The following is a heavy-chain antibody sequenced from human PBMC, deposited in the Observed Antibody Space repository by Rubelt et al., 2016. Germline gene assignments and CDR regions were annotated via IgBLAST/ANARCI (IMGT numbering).Heavy chain of an antibody. Sequence: QVQLQESGPGLVKPSETLSLTRTVSGGSISSYYWSWIRQPPGKGLEWIGEINHSGSTYYNPSLKSRVTISVDTSKNQFSLKLSSVTAADTAVYYCARGRDGDRMGCWGQGTLVTVSS. V-gene: IGHV4-59*04. J-gene: IGHJ4*02. CDR1: GGSISSYY. CDR3: ARGRDGDRMGC. CDR2: INHSGST. D-gene: IGHD4-17*01.